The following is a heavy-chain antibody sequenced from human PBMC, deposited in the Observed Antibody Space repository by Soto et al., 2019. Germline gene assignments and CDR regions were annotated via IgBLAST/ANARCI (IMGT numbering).Heavy chain of an antibody. J-gene: IGHJ4*02. CDR2: IAVGSGYT. Sequence: SVKVSCKASGFTFTSSAFQWVRQARGQRLEWIGWIAVGSGYTNYAQRFQDRVTLTRDVSTATTYMELSRLTSEDTAIYYCAADATAWQQMVPSDYWGQGTLVTVSS. D-gene: IGHD2-8*01. CDR1: GFTFTSSA. CDR3: AADATAWQQMVPSDY. V-gene: IGHV1-58*01.